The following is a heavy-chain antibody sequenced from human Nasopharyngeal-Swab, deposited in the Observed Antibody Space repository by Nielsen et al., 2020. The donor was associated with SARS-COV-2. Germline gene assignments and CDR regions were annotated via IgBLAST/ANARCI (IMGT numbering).Heavy chain of an antibody. D-gene: IGHD3-16*01. V-gene: IGHV4-39*01. CDR2: IYYSGST. Sequence: RQAPGKGLEWVGSIYYSGSTYYNPSLKSRVTRSVDTSKNQFSLKLSSVTAADTAVYYYARRVARAPRHEGDYYYGMDVWGQGTTVTVSS. CDR3: ARRVARAPRHEGDYYYGMDV. J-gene: IGHJ6*02.